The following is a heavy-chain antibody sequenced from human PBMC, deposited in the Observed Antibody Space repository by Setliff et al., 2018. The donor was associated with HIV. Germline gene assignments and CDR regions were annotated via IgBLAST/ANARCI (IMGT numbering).Heavy chain of an antibody. J-gene: IGHJ4*02. CDR1: GGSISSSNYY. D-gene: IGHD2-21*02. V-gene: IGHV4-39*07. CDR3: ARVVGTRAVDY. Sequence: SETLSLTCNVSGGSISSSNYYWAWIRQPPGKGLEWIGSFHYSGSTSHSPSLSSRVTISIDTSRNQFSLKLSSVTAADTAVYYCARVVGTRAVDYWGQGTLVTVSS. CDR2: FHYSGST.